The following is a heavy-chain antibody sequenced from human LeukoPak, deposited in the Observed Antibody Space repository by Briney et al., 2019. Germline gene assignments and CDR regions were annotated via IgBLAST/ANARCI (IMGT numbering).Heavy chain of an antibody. D-gene: IGHD2-21*01. CDR3: ARDLFRMGWFDP. CDR1: GFTVSSNY. CDR2: IYSGGST. J-gene: IGHJ5*02. V-gene: IGHV3-66*02. Sequence: GGSLRLSCAASGFTVSSNYMSWVHQAPGKGLEWVSVIYSGGSTYYADSVKGRFTISRDNSKNTLYLQMNSLRAEDTAVYYCARDLFRMGWFDPWGQGTLVTVSS.